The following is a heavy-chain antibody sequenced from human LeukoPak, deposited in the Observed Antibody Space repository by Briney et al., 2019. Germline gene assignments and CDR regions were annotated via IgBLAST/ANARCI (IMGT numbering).Heavy chain of an antibody. CDR2: ISSSGSTI. Sequence: GGSLRLSCAASGFTFSDYYMSWIRQAPGKGLEWVSYISSSGSTIYYADSVKGRFTISRDNAKNSLYLQMNSLRAEDTAVYYCARFPLVILEWLLSSDWYFDLWGRGTLVTVSS. J-gene: IGHJ2*01. D-gene: IGHD3-3*01. V-gene: IGHV3-11*04. CDR1: GFTFSDYY. CDR3: ARFPLVILEWLLSSDWYFDL.